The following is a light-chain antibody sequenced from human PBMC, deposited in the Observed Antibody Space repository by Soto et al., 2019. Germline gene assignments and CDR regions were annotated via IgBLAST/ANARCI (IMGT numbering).Light chain of an antibody. CDR3: QQRNDWPPWT. V-gene: IGKV3-11*01. Sequence: EIVLTQSPATLSVSPGERATLSCRASQSVSSNLAWYQQKPGQAPRLLIYDASSRATGIPARFSGSGSGTDFTLTISSLEPEDFAVYYCQQRNDWPPWTFGQGTKVDIK. CDR2: DAS. CDR1: QSVSSN. J-gene: IGKJ1*01.